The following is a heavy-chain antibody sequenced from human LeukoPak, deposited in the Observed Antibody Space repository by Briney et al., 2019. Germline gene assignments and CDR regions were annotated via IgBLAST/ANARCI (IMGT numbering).Heavy chain of an antibody. CDR1: GFTFSNYG. J-gene: IGHJ6*02. Sequence: PGGSLRLSCAASGFTFSNYGMHWVRQAPGKGLEWVAVIWYDGSNKYYADSVKGRFTISRDNAKNSLYLQMNSLRDEDTAVYYCARVPVGYCSGGSCYSNYYYYGMDVWGQGTTVTVSS. D-gene: IGHD2-15*01. CDR3: ARVPVGYCSGGSCYSNYYYYGMDV. V-gene: IGHV3-33*01. CDR2: IWYDGSNK.